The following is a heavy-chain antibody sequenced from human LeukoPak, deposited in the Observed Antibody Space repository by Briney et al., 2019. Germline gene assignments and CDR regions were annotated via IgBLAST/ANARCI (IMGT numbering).Heavy chain of an antibody. CDR1: GGSISSGSYY. D-gene: IGHD3-3*01. V-gene: IGHV4-61*02. Sequence: SQTLSLTCTVSGGSISSGSYYWSWIRQPAGKGLEWIGRIYTSGSTNYNPSVKSRVTISVDTSKNQFSLKLSSVTAADTAVYYCARDRIDYDFWSGYAYNWFDPWGQGTLVTVSS. CDR2: IYTSGST. J-gene: IGHJ5*02. CDR3: ARDRIDYDFWSGYAYNWFDP.